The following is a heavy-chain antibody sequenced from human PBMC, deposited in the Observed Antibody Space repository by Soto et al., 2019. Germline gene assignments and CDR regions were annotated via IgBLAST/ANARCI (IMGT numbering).Heavy chain of an antibody. Sequence: ASVKVSCKASGYTFTSYYMHWVRQAPGQGLEWMGIINPSGGSTSYAQKFQGRVTMTRDTSTSTVYMELSSLRSEDTAVYYCARVGYGGKWVRYYSGMDVWGQGTTVTVS. J-gene: IGHJ6*02. CDR2: INPSGGST. D-gene: IGHD4-17*01. V-gene: IGHV1-46*01. CDR3: ARVGYGGKWVRYYSGMDV. CDR1: GYTFTSYY.